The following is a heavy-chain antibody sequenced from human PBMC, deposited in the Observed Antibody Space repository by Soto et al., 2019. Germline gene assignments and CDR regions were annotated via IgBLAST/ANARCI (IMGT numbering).Heavy chain of an antibody. D-gene: IGHD3-3*01. Sequence: EVQLVESGGGLVQPGGSLRLSCAASGFTFSSYWMSWVRQAPGKGLEWVANIKQDGSDKYYVDSVKGRFTISRDNAKNSLYLQMKSLRAEDTAVYYCAVANTIFDYWGQGTLVTDSS. CDR3: AVANTIFDY. J-gene: IGHJ4*02. CDR2: IKQDGSDK. CDR1: GFTFSSYW. V-gene: IGHV3-7*05.